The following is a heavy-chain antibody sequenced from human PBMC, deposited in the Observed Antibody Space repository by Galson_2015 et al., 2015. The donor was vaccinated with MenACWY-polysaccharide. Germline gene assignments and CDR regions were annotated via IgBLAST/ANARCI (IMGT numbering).Heavy chain of an antibody. J-gene: IGHJ4*02. CDR3: GIAAAGTSPTAWIDY. V-gene: IGHV3-30*03. CDR1: GFTFSSYG. D-gene: IGHD6-13*01. CDR2: ISYDGSNK. Sequence: LRLSCAASGFTFSSYGMHWVRQAPGKGLEWVAVISYDGSNKYYADSVKGRFTISRDNSKNTLYLQMNSLRAEDTAVYYSGIAAAGTSPTAWIDYWGQGTLVTVSS.